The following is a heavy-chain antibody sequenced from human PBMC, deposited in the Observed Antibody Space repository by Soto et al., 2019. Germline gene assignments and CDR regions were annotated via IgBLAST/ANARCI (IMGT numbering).Heavy chain of an antibody. CDR1: GGSISSGDFY. J-gene: IGHJ3*02. D-gene: IGHD3-22*01. V-gene: IGHV4-30-4*02. CDR3: ARDLLTTGGDAYDI. CDR2: IYYSGNT. Sequence: SDTLSLTCTVSGGSISSGDFYWTWLRQFPGQGLEWIGYIYYSGNTHYNPSLRSRLSMSVDTSLNQFSLNLTSVTAADTAVYYCARDLLTTGGDAYDIWGQGTLVTVSS.